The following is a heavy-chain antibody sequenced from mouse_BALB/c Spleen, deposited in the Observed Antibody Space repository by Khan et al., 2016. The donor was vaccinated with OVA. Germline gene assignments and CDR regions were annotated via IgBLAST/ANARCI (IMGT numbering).Heavy chain of an antibody. Sequence: QIQLVQSGPELKKPGETVKISCKASGYTFRNNGINWVKQAPGKGLKWMGWINTYTGEPTYADDFKGRFAFSLETSANTAYLQINNLKNEDTATYFCARVGYNGTMDSWGQGTSVTVSS. D-gene: IGHD2-14*01. CDR1: GYTFRNNG. V-gene: IGHV9-3-1*01. J-gene: IGHJ4*01. CDR3: ARVGYNGTMDS. CDR2: INTYTGEP.